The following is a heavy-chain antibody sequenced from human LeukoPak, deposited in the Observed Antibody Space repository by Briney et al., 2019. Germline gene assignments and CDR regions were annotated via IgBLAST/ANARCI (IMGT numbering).Heavy chain of an antibody. V-gene: IGHV4-39*07. CDR3: ARDQGMDV. Sequence: SETLSLTCTVSGGSISSSSYYWGWIRQSPGKGLEWIGSIYYSGSTYYNPSLKSRVTISVDTSKNQFSLKLSSVTAADTAVYYCARDQGMDVWGQGTTVTVSS. J-gene: IGHJ6*02. CDR1: GGSISSSSYY. CDR2: IYYSGST.